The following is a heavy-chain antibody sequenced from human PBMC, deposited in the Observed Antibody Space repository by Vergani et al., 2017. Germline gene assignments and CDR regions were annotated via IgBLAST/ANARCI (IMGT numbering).Heavy chain of an antibody. Sequence: QVQLQESGPGLVKPSQTLSLTCTVSGGSINSHNYYWGFIRQPPGKGLEWIGSISSSGSPYYNPTLKSRLAFSVDTSKNLFSLRLKSVTATDTGMYYCARPVGPSAIADGYHVWGQGTMVTVS. J-gene: IGHJ3*01. CDR3: ARPVGPSAIADGYHV. CDR1: GGSINSHNYY. V-gene: IGHV4-39*02. D-gene: IGHD3-10*01. CDR2: ISSSGSP.